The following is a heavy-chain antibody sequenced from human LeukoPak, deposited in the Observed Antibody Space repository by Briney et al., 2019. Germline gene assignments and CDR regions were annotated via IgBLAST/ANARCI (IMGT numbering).Heavy chain of an antibody. CDR3: ARGEGGNFDFDY. CDR1: GGSISSGGYY. J-gene: IGHJ4*02. D-gene: IGHD4-23*01. CDR2: IYYSGST. Sequence: SQTLSLTCTVSGGSISSGGYYWSWIRQPPGKGLEWIGYIYYSGSTNYNPSLKSRVTISVDTSKNQFSLKLSSVTAADTAVYYCARGEGGNFDFDYWGQGTLVTVSS. V-gene: IGHV4-61*08.